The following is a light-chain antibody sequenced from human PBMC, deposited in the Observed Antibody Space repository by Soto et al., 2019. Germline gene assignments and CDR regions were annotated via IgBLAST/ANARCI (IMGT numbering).Light chain of an antibody. CDR1: GSNIGAHYA. Sequence: QSVLTQPPSGSGAPGQRVTISCTGSGSNIGAHYAVHWYQHLPGTAPKLLIHDNTDRPSGVPDRFSGSKSGTSASLAITGLQAEDEAYYFCQSYDSSLSASVFGGGTKLTVL. V-gene: IGLV1-40*01. CDR2: DNT. CDR3: QSYDSSLSASV. J-gene: IGLJ2*01.